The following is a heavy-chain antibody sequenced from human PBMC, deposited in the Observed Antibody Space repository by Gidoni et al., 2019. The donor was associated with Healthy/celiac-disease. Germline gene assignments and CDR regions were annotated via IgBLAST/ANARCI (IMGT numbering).Heavy chain of an antibody. Sequence: VQLVESGGGLVKPGGSLRLSCAASGVTFSNAWMSWVRQAPGKGLEWVGRIKSKTDGGTTDYAAPVKGRFTISRDDSKNTLYLQMNSLKTEDTAVYYCTKSLDYFWHDYWGQGTLVTVSS. D-gene: IGHD3-16*01. CDR2: IKSKTDGGTT. CDR1: GVTFSNAW. V-gene: IGHV3-15*01. CDR3: TKSLDYFWHDY. J-gene: IGHJ4*02.